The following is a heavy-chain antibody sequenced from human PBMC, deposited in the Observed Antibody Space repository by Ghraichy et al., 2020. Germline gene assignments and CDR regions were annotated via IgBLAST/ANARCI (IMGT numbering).Heavy chain of an antibody. V-gene: IGHV3-23*01. CDR3: AKDLGPINYYDSSGALD. CDR2: ISGSGGST. Sequence: GGSLRLSCAASGFTFSSYAMSWVRQAPGKGLEWVSAISGSGGSTYYADSVKGRFTISRDNSKNTLYLQMNSLRAEDTAVYYCAKDLGPINYYDSSGALDWGQGTLVTVSS. J-gene: IGHJ4*02. D-gene: IGHD3-22*01. CDR1: GFTFSSYA.